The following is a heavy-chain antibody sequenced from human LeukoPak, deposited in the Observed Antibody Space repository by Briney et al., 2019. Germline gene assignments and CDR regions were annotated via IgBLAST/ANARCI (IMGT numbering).Heavy chain of an antibody. CDR1: GGSVSSSFYS. CDR3: ASATTYSIDD. D-gene: IGHD5-12*01. CDR2: MYYSGSA. Sequence: SETLSLTCNVSGGSVSSSFYSWGWIRQPPGKGLEWIGSMYYSGSAHYNLSLKSRVTMSVDTSRNQFSLKLSSVTAADTAIYFCASATTYSIDDWGQGTLVTVSS. V-gene: IGHV4-39*01. J-gene: IGHJ4*01.